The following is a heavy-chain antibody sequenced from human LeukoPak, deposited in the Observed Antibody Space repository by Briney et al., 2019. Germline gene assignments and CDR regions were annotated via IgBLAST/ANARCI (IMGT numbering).Heavy chain of an antibody. V-gene: IGHV4-39*01. CDR3: AGQPENTRGFY. Sequence: KSSETLSLTCTVSGGSITSTLYYWGWFRQSSGKGLEWIGSIYYSGSTYYNPSLKSRVTISVDTSKNQFSLRLASVTAAATAVYFCAGQPENTRGFYWGQGTLVTVSS. CDR1: GGSITSTLYY. D-gene: IGHD2-2*01. CDR2: IYYSGST. J-gene: IGHJ1*01.